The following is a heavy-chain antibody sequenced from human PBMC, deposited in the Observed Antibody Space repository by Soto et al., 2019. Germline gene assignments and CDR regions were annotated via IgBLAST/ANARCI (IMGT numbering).Heavy chain of an antibody. V-gene: IGHV1-2*04. CDR1: GYTFTGYY. D-gene: IGHD3-3*01. CDR3: ARAPTVINDFSPLGFDY. J-gene: IGHJ4*02. Sequence: ASVKVSFKASGYTFTGYYMHWVRQAPGQGLEWMGWINPNSGGTNYAQKFQGWVTMTRDTSISTAYMELSRLRSDDTAVYYCARAPTVINDFSPLGFDYWGQGTLVTVSS. CDR2: INPNSGGT.